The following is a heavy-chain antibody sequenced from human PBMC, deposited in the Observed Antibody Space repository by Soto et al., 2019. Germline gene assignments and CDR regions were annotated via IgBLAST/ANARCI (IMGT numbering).Heavy chain of an antibody. CDR1: GYTFTDYW. J-gene: IGHJ6*02. CDR2: IYPGDSDT. Sequence: GESLKLSCKGSGYTFTDYWIGWVRQLPGKGLEWMGIIYPGDSDTRYSPSFQGHVTITVDKSTNTAYLQWNTLRASDTAMYYCARHISYFRYHCYAIDVLGQRTTLTV. D-gene: IGHD3-10*01. CDR3: ARHISYFRYHCYAIDV. V-gene: IGHV5-51*01.